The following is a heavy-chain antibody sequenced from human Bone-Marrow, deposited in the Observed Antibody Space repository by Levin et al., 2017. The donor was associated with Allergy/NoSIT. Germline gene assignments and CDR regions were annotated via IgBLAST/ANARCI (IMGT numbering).Heavy chain of an antibody. J-gene: IGHJ5*02. V-gene: IGHV4-61*01. CDR2: IYYSGST. D-gene: IGHD6-19*01. CDR3: ARVSGAGTLTIKYNWFDP. Sequence: SETLSLTCTVSGGSVSSGSYYWSWIRQPPGKGLEWIGYIYYSGSTNYNPSLKSLVTISVDTSKNQFSLKLSSVTAADTAVYYCARVSGAGTLTIKYNWFDPWGQGTLVTVSS. CDR1: GGSVSSGSYY.